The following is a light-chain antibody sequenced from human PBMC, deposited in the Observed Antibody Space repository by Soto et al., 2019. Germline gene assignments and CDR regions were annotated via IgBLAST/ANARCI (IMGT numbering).Light chain of an antibody. Sequence: DIQMTQSPSSLSASAGDRVTITCRASQSISNYLSWYQQKPGKAPKVLIYGASNLQSGVPSRFSGSGSGTDFTLTISSLQPEDFATYYCQQSYSAPITFGQGTRLEIK. CDR3: QQSYSAPIT. J-gene: IGKJ5*01. CDR2: GAS. V-gene: IGKV1-39*01. CDR1: QSISNY.